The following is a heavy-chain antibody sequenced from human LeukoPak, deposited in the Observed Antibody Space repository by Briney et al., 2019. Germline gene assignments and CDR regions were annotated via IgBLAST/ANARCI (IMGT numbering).Heavy chain of an antibody. CDR1: GFTFSSYA. V-gene: IGHV3-23*01. Sequence: GGSLGLSCAASGFTFSSYAMSWVRQAPGKGLEWVSAISGSGGGTYYADSVKGRFTISRDNSKNTLYLQMNSLRAEDTAVYYCAKRAVAGTAHDAFDIWGQGTMVTVSS. D-gene: IGHD6-19*01. J-gene: IGHJ3*02. CDR2: ISGSGGGT. CDR3: AKRAVAGTAHDAFDI.